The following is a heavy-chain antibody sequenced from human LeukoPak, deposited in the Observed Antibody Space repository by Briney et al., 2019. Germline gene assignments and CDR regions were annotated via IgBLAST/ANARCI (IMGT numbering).Heavy chain of an antibody. J-gene: IGHJ5*02. V-gene: IGHV5-51*01. Sequence: GESLKISCKGSGYRFTSYWIAWVRQLPGKGLEWMGIIYPGDSDSRYSPSFQGRVTMSVDKSINTAYLQWSSLKASDTAMYYCAIESSGWYHWGQGTLVTVSS. CDR2: IYPGDSDS. CDR1: GYRFTSYW. D-gene: IGHD6-19*01. CDR3: AIESSGWYH.